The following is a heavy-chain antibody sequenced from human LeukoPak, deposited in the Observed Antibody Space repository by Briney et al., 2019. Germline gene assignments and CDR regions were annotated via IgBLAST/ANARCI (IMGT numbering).Heavy chain of an antibody. CDR3: ASITSVPPFDY. J-gene: IGHJ4*02. V-gene: IGHV3-23*01. CDR1: GFTFSSYA. D-gene: IGHD3-16*01. CDR2: ISGSGGST. Sequence: GGSLRLSCAAPGFTFSSYAMSWVRQAPGKGLEWVSAISGSGGSTYYADSVKGRFTISRDNSKNTLYLQMNSLRAEDTAVYYCASITSVPPFDYWGQGTLVTVSS.